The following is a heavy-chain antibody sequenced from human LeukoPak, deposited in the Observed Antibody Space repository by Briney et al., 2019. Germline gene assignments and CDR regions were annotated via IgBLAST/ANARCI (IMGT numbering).Heavy chain of an antibody. D-gene: IGHD6-19*01. V-gene: IGHV4-61*02. CDR3: ARDGRYSSGWYKGFDY. Sequence: SQTLSLTCTVSGGSISSGSYYWSWLRQPAGTGLEWIGRIYTSGSTNYNPSLKSRVTISVDTSKNQFSPKLSSVTAADTAVYYCARDGRYSSGWYKGFDYWGQGTLVTVSS. J-gene: IGHJ4*02. CDR1: GGSISSGSYY. CDR2: IYTSGST.